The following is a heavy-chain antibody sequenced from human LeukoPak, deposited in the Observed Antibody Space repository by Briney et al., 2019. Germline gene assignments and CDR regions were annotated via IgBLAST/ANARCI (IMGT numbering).Heavy chain of an antibody. V-gene: IGHV4-39*07. CDR2: VYYSGST. Sequence: SETLSLTCTVSGGSISSGTYYWGWIRQPPGKGLQWIGSVYYSGSTYYNPSLQSRVTISVDTSKNQFSLKLSSVTAADTAVYYCARTTEAHSWRTRYYDYYMDVWGKGTTVTVSS. J-gene: IGHJ6*03. CDR3: ARTTEAHSWRTRYYDYYMDV. CDR1: GGSISSGTYY. D-gene: IGHD6-13*01.